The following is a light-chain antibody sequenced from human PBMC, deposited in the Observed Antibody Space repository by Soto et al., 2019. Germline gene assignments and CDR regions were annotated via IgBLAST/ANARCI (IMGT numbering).Light chain of an antibody. CDR2: DEL. Sequence: EIVLTQSPATLSLSPGERATLSCRASQSISTYLAWYQQKPGQTHRLLIYDELNRAPGIPARSSGGGSGTDFTLCITTLESDAFDVYYCQERSNVVTLGGGTKVEI. J-gene: IGKJ4*01. V-gene: IGKV3-11*01. CDR3: QERSNVVT. CDR1: QSISTY.